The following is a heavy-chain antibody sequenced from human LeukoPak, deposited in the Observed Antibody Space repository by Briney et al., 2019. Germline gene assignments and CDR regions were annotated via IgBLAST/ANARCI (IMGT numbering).Heavy chain of an antibody. CDR1: GGSISSYY. CDR2: IYYSGST. Sequence: PSETLSLTCTVSGGSISSYYWSWIRQPPGKGLEWIGYIYYSGSTNYNPSLKSRVTISVDTSKNQFSLKLSSVHAADTAVIYWARSREDDDSSGYYAAFFTVWGQGTMPTVSS. V-gene: IGHV4-59*01. D-gene: IGHD3-22*01. J-gene: IGHJ3*01. CDR3: ARSREDDDSSGYYAAFFTV.